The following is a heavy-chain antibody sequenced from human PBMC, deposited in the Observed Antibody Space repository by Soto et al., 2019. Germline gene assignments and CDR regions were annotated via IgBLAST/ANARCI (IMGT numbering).Heavy chain of an antibody. CDR2: IHYSGAT. CDR1: GGSISNYY. J-gene: IGHJ4*02. CDR3: ARDRPESYYDF. D-gene: IGHD3-3*01. Sequence: SETLSLTCTVSGGSISNYYWSWIRQPPGKGLEWIGYIHYSGATNYNPSLRSRVTMSVDTAKNQFSLRLDSVTAADTAVYFCARDRPESYYDFWGQGALVTVSS. V-gene: IGHV4-59*01.